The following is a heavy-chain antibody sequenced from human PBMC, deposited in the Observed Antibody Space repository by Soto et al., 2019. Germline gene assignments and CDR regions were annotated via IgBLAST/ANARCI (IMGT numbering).Heavy chain of an antibody. V-gene: IGHV4-39*01. CDR3: ARHVVAGTEFDY. CDR2: IYYSGST. D-gene: IGHD6-19*01. CDR1: GGSISSSSYY. J-gene: IGHJ4*02. Sequence: PSETLSLTCTVSGGSISSSSYYWGWIRQPPGKGLEWIGSIYYSGSTYYNPSLKSRVTISVDTSKNQFSLKLSSVTAADTAVYYCARHVVAGTEFDYWGQGTLVTVSS.